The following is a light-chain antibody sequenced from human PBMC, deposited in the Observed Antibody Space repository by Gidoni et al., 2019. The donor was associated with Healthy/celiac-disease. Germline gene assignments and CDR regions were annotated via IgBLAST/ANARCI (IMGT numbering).Light chain of an antibody. J-gene: IGKJ1*01. V-gene: IGKV3-11*01. CDR3: QQRSNWWT. Sequence: EIVLTQSPATLSLSPGERATLSCRVSQSVSSYLAWYQQKPGQAPRLLIYDASNRATGSPARFSGSGSGTDFTLTISSLEPEDFAVYYCQQRSNWWTFGQGTKVEIK. CDR1: QSVSSY. CDR2: DAS.